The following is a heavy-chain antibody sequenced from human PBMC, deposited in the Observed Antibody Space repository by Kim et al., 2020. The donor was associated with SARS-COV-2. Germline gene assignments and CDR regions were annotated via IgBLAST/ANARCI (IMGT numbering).Heavy chain of an antibody. J-gene: IGHJ4*02. D-gene: IGHD6-13*01. CDR2: IYYSGST. V-gene: IGHV4-39*02. CDR1: GGSISSSSYY. Sequence: SETLSLTCTVSGGSISSSSYYWGWIRQPPGKGLEWIGSIYYSGSTYYNPSLKSRVTISVDTSKNQFSLKLSSVTAADTAVYYCAREFFIAAAGIQFFDYWGQGTLVTVSS. CDR3: AREFFIAAAGIQFFDY.